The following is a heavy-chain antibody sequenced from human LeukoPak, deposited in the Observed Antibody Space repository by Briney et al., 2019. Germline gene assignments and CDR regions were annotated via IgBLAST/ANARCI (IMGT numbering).Heavy chain of an antibody. D-gene: IGHD6-19*01. J-gene: IGHJ3*02. CDR3: ARDTSSGWLEAFDI. CDR1: GGSFSGYY. Sequence: SETLSLTCAVYGGSFSGYYWSWIRQPAGKGLEWIGRIYTSGSTNYNPSLKSRVTMSVDTSKNQFSLKLSSVTAADTAVYYCARDTSSGWLEAFDIWGQGTMVTVSS. V-gene: IGHV4-4*07. CDR2: IYTSGST.